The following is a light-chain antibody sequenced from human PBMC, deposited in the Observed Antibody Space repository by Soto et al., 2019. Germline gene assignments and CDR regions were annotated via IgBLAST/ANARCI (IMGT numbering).Light chain of an antibody. CDR1: QSVSSD. V-gene: IGKV3D-15*01. J-gene: IGKJ1*01. CDR3: QQYGGSPRT. Sequence: EIVMTQSPATLSVSPGERATLSCRASQSVSSDLAWYQHKPGQAPRLLIYGASTRATGIPAGFSGGGSGTEFTLTISSLQSEDFAVYYCQQYGGSPRTFGQGTKVDIK. CDR2: GAS.